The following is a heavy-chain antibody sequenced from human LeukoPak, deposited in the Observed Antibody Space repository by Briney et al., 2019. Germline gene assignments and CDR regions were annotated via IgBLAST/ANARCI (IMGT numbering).Heavy chain of an antibody. D-gene: IGHD3-22*01. CDR2: ISGNGGSL. CDR1: GFSFSNYA. V-gene: IGHV3-23*01. Sequence: VGSLRLSCAASGFSFSNYAMSWVRQAPGEGLEWVSAISGNGGSLYYADSMKGRFTISRDNSKSELYLQVSGLTAEDTAVYYCAKRDAYDSSGFSPLFDHWGQGTLVTVSS. CDR3: AKRDAYDSSGFSPLFDH. J-gene: IGHJ4*02.